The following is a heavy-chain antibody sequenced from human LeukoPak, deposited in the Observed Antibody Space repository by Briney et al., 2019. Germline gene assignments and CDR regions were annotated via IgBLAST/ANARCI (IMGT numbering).Heavy chain of an antibody. CDR3: AKMGLDFWSLQRSDY. D-gene: IGHD3-3*01. Sequence: GGSLRLSCAASGFNFSNYGIHCVRQAPGKGLEWVAFIRSDGTNKYYEDSVKGRFTISRDNSKNTLYLEMNSLRAEDTAVYYCAKMGLDFWSLQRSDYWGQGTLVTVSS. CDR1: GFNFSNYG. CDR2: IRSDGTNK. V-gene: IGHV3-30*02. J-gene: IGHJ4*02.